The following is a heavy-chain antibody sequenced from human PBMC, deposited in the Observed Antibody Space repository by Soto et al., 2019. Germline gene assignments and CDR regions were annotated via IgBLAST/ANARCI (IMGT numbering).Heavy chain of an antibody. Sequence: ASVKVSCKASGYTFTSYDITWVRQAPGQGLEWMGWISGYNGNTKYAQKLQGRVTMTTDTSTSTAYMELRSLRSDDTAGYYCARDSATVVVVAATAMDAFDIWGQGTMVTVSS. J-gene: IGHJ3*02. D-gene: IGHD2-15*01. V-gene: IGHV1-18*01. CDR1: GYTFTSYD. CDR3: ARDSATVVVVAATAMDAFDI. CDR2: ISGYNGNT.